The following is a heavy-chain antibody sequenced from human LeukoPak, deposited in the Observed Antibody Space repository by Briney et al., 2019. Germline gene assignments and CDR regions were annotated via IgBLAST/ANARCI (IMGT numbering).Heavy chain of an antibody. CDR2: INPNGGGT. D-gene: IGHD2-2*02. Sequence: ASVKVSCKASGYTFTGYYMHWVRQAPGQGLEWMGWINPNGGGTNYAQKFQGRVTMTRDTSISTAYMELSRLRSDDTAVYYCARGVRPIVVVPAAVPPGDYWGQGTLVTVSS. CDR3: ARGVRPIVVVPAAVPPGDY. J-gene: IGHJ4*02. CDR1: GYTFTGYY. V-gene: IGHV1-2*02.